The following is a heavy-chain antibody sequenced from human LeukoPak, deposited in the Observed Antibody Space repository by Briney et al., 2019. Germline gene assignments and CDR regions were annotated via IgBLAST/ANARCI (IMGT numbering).Heavy chain of an antibody. J-gene: IGHJ3*02. CDR3: ARERPLGAFDI. Sequence: PGGSLRLSCAASGFTFSSYEMNWVRQAPGKGLEWVSYISSSGSTIYYADSVKGRFTISRDNAKNTLYLQMNSLRAEDTAVYYCARERPLGAFDIWGQGTMVTVSS. CDR2: ISSSGSTI. CDR1: GFTFSSYE. V-gene: IGHV3-48*03.